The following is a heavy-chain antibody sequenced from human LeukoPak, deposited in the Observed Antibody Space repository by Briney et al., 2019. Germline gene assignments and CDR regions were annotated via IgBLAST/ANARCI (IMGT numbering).Heavy chain of an antibody. J-gene: IGHJ4*02. Sequence: GESLKISCKGSGYSFTSYWIGWVRQMPGKGLEWMGIIYPGDSDTRYSPSFQGQVTISADKSISTAYLQWSSLQASDTAMYYCARSKYYHDTSGYLSYFDYWGQGTQVTVSS. V-gene: IGHV5-51*01. CDR1: GYSFTSYW. D-gene: IGHD3-22*01. CDR2: IYPGDSDT. CDR3: ARSKYYHDTSGYLSYFDY.